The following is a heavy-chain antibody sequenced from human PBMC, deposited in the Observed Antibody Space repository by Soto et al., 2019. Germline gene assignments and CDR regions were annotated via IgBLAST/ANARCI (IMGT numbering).Heavy chain of an antibody. CDR2: IFPGDSDT. V-gene: IGHV5-51*01. J-gene: IGHJ4*02. Sequence: GETLKISCKAIGYSFTNYWIGWVRQTPGKGLEWMGIIFPGDSDTRYNPSFEGQVTVSADESISTAYLQWNTLKASDTTMYYCVRPNFGALTHFDFWGQGTLVTSPQ. CDR3: VRPNFGALTHFDF. CDR1: GYSFTNYW. D-gene: IGHD3-16*01.